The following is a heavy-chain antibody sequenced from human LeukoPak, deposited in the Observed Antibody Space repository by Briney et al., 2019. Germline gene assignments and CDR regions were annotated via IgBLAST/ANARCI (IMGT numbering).Heavy chain of an antibody. J-gene: IGHJ4*02. CDR1: GFTFSSYW. D-gene: IGHD1-1*01. CDR3: LRDGYNWYYFDY. Sequence: GGSLRLSCAASGFTFSSYWMSWVRQAPGKGLEWVANIKQDGSERYYVDSVKGRFTISRDNAKNSLYLQMNSLRAEDTAVYYCLRDGYNWYYFDYWGQGTLVTVSS. CDR2: IKQDGSER. V-gene: IGHV3-7*01.